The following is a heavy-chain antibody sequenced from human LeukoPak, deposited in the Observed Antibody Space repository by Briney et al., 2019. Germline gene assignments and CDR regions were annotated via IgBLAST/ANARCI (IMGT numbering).Heavy chain of an antibody. Sequence: AGGSLRLSCAASGFTYSTYAMAWVRRAPGKGLEWVSTVSGTGSNTFYADSVKGRFTISRDNSKSTMYLQMNSLRADDTAVYYCAKGKAHDNLDWFDPWGQGNLVTVSS. CDR3: AKGKAHDNLDWFDP. J-gene: IGHJ5*02. D-gene: IGHD1-14*01. V-gene: IGHV3-23*01. CDR1: GFTYSTYA. CDR2: VSGTGSNT.